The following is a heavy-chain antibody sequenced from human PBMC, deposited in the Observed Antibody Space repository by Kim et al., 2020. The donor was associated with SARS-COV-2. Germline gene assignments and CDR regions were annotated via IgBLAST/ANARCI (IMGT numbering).Heavy chain of an antibody. J-gene: IGHJ6*02. CDR2: ISSSSSYT. CDR3: ARDPMGYDILTGYSSYYYYYGMDV. CDR1: GFTFSDYY. D-gene: IGHD3-9*01. V-gene: IGHV3-11*05. Sequence: GGSLRLSCAASGFTFSDYYMSWIRRAPGKGLEWVSYISSSSSYTNYADSVKGRFTISRDNAKNSLYLQMNSLRAEDTAVYYCARDPMGYDILTGYSSYYYYYGMDVWGQGTTVTVSS.